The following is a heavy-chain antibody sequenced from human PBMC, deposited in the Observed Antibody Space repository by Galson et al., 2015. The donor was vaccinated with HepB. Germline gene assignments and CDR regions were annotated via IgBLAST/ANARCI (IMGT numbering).Heavy chain of an antibody. J-gene: IGHJ4*02. CDR2: IIPIFGTA. CDR1: GGTFSSYA. V-gene: IGHV1-69*13. Sequence: SVKVSCKASGGTFSSYAISWVRQAPGQGLEWMGGIIPIFGTANYAQKFQGRVTITADESTSTAYMELRSLRSDDTAVYYCARDLFDIYDYVWGSYIDYWGQGTLVTVSS. D-gene: IGHD3-16*01. CDR3: ARDLFDIYDYVWGSYIDY.